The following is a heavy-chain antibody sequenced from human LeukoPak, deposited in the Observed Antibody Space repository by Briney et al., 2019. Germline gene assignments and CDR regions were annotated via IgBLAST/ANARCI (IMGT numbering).Heavy chain of an antibody. CDR3: ATAPKYSSGWFYFDY. Sequence: ASVKVSCKVSGYTLTELSMHWVRQAPGKGLEWMGGFDAEDGETIYAQKFQGRVTMTEDTSTDTAYMELSSLRSEDTAVYYCATAPKYSSGWFYFDYWGQGTLVTVSS. CDR1: GYTLTELS. CDR2: FDAEDGET. D-gene: IGHD6-19*01. V-gene: IGHV1-24*01. J-gene: IGHJ4*02.